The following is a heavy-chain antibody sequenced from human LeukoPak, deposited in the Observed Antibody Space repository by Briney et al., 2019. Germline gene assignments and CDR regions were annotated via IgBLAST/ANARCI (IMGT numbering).Heavy chain of an antibody. CDR3: ARASIAVAGPLDY. J-gene: IGHJ4*02. V-gene: IGHV3-53*01. Sequence: PGGSLRLSCAASGFTVSSNYMSWVRQAPGKGLEWVSVIYSGGSTYYADSVTGRFTISRDNSKNTLYLQMNSLRAEDTAVYYCARASIAVAGPLDYWGQGTLVTVSS. CDR2: IYSGGST. CDR1: GFTVSSNY. D-gene: IGHD6-19*01.